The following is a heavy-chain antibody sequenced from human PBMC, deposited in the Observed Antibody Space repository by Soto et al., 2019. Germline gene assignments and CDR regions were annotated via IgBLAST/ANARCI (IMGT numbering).Heavy chain of an antibody. CDR3: AKDVDDSSGYYYVSLYYIDH. V-gene: IGHV3-30*18. CDR2: ISYDGSIK. D-gene: IGHD3-22*01. Sequence: VQLVESGGGVVQPGRSLRLSCAASEFTFSSYGMHWVRQAPGKGLEWVAVISYDGSIKYYAYSVKGRFTISRDNSKNTLYLQMNSLRAEQTAVYYCAKDVDDSSGYYYVSLYYIDHGGQGTLVTVSS. J-gene: IGHJ4*02. CDR1: EFTFSSYG.